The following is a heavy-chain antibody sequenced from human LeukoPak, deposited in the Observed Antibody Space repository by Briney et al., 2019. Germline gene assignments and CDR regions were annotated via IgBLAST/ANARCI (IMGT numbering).Heavy chain of an antibody. D-gene: IGHD2-15*01. Sequence: ASVKVSCAASGHIFTVDSIHWVRQAPGQGLEWMGWIHLNGGGTYRAQKFQDRVTLTKGTSISTAYMEPNALTSDDTAVYYCATAQHCSGGTCHAWTDAFHVWGQGTRVTVSS. CDR1: GHIFTVDS. CDR3: ATAQHCSGGTCHAWTDAFHV. V-gene: IGHV1-2*02. CDR2: IHLNGGGT. J-gene: IGHJ3*01.